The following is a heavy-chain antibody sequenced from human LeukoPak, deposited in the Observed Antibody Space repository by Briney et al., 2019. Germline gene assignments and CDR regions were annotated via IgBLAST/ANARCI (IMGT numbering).Heavy chain of an antibody. Sequence: GGSLRLSCAASELTFNSNWMHWVRQAPGKGLVWVSRINSDGSTTNYADSVKGRFTISRDNAKNSLYLQMNSLRTEDTAVYYCARGGQLLYPGSYYSENFDYWGQGTLVTVSS. CDR2: INSDGSTT. J-gene: IGHJ4*02. CDR1: ELTFNSNW. CDR3: ARGGQLLYPGSYYSENFDY. D-gene: IGHD2-2*02. V-gene: IGHV3-74*01.